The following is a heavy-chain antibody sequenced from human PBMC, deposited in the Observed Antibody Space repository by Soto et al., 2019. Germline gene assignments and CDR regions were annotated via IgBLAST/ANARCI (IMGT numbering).Heavy chain of an antibody. CDR3: ARSIFGVVIYGLDV. CDR2: MYYTGST. V-gene: IGHV4-61*01. CDR1: GGSVSSGSYY. Sequence: LSLTCTVSGGSVSSGSYYWSWIRQPPGKGLEWIGYMYYTGSTNYNPSLKSRVTISVDTSKNQLSLKLSSVTAADTAVYYCARSIFGVVIYGLDVWGQGTTVTVSS. J-gene: IGHJ6*02. D-gene: IGHD3-3*01.